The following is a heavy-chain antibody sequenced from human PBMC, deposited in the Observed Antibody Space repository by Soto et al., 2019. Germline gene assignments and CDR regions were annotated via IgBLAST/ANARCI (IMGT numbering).Heavy chain of an antibody. CDR3: ARDSLASGRFQTSLRFLEWLPVNWFDP. D-gene: IGHD3-3*01. Sequence: PVGSLRLSCAASGFTFSDYYMSWIRQAPGKGLEWVSYISSSSSYTNYADSVKGRFTISRDNAKNSLYLQMNSLRAEDTAVYYCARDSLASGRFQTSLRFLEWLPVNWFDPWGQGTLVTVSS. CDR2: ISSSSSYT. CDR1: GFTFSDYY. J-gene: IGHJ5*02. V-gene: IGHV3-11*06.